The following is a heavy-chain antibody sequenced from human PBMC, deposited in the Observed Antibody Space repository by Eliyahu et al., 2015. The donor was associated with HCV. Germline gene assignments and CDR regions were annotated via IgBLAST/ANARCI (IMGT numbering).Heavy chain of an antibody. Sequence: QVQLVESGGGVVQPGGSLRLSCAASGFXFXSYGMXWVRXAPGKGLEWVAFXRYDGSNKYYADSVKGRFTISRDNSKNTLYLQMNSLRAEDTAVYYCAKGLRGTVRGDRPFFDYWGQGTLVTVSS. V-gene: IGHV3-30*02. CDR1: GFXFXSYG. D-gene: IGHD3-10*01. CDR2: XRYDGSNK. J-gene: IGHJ4*02. CDR3: AKGLRGTVRGDRPFFDY.